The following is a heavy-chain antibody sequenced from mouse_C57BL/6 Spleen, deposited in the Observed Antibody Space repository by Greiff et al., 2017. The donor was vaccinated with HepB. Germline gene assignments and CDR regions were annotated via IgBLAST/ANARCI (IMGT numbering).Heavy chain of an antibody. CDR2: IYPGDGDT. D-gene: IGHD1-1*01. CDR1: GYAFSSYW. J-gene: IGHJ2*01. Sequence: VQLQQSGAELVKPGASVKISCKASGYAFSSYWMNWVKQRPGKGLEWIGQIYPGDGDTNYNGKFKGKATLTADKSSSTAYMQLSSLTSEDSAVYFCARSGSRYGSSPYYFDYWGQGTTLTVSS. CDR3: ARSGSRYGSSPYYFDY. V-gene: IGHV1-80*01.